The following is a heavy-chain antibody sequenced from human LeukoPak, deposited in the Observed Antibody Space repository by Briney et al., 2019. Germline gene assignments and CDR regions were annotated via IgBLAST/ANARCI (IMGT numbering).Heavy chain of an antibody. J-gene: IGHJ4*02. Sequence: GGSLRLSCTVSGFTVSSNYMSWVRQAPGKGLEWVSVIYSGGSTYYADSVKGRFTISRDNSKNTLYLQMNSLRAEDTAVYYCARTSSGVLSPFDYWGQGTLVTVSS. CDR3: ARTSSGVLSPFDY. V-gene: IGHV3-66*01. CDR2: IYSGGST. CDR1: GFTVSSNY. D-gene: IGHD3-10*01.